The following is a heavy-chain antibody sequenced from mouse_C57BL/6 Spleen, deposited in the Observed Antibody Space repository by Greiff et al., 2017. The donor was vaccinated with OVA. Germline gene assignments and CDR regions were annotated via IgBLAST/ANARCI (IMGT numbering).Heavy chain of an antibody. CDR2: FYPGDGDT. CDR3: ASPYYCGSSFDY. V-gene: IGHV1-82*01. Sequence: QVQLQQSGPELVKPGASVKISCKASGYAFSSSWMNWVKQRPGKGLEWIGRFYPGDGDTNYNGKFKGKATLTADKSSSTAYMTLSRLTSEDSAVYFCASPYYCGSSFDYWGKGTTLTVSS. CDR1: GYAFSSSW. D-gene: IGHD1-1*01. J-gene: IGHJ2*01.